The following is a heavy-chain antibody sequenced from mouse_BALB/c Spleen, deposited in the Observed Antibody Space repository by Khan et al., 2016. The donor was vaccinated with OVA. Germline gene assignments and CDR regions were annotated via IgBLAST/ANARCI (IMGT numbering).Heavy chain of an antibody. CDR2: MIYTGYT. D-gene: IGHD2-14*01. CDR1: GDSITGGY. V-gene: IGHV3-8*02. CDR3: ARSTYRYAFAY. Sequence: EVQLQQSGPSLVKPSQTLSLTCSVTGDSITGGYWSWIRKFPGHKLEYMGYMIYTGYTDYNLYLKRRLAITPHTSKIQSYFQLNSVTTEDTATVYCARSTYRYAFAYWGQGTLVTVSA. J-gene: IGHJ3*01.